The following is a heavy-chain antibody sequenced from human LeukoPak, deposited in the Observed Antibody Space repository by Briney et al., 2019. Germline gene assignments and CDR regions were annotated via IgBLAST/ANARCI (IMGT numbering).Heavy chain of an antibody. J-gene: IGHJ4*02. CDR3: AHSSLRVVPAAIFFDY. Sequence: ESGPTLVNPTQTLTLTCTFSGFSLSTSGVGVGWFRQPPGKALEWLAPIYWNDDKRYSPSLKSRLTITKDTSKNQLVLTLTNMDPVDTATYYCAHSSLRVVPAAIFFDYWGQGTLVTGSS. D-gene: IGHD2-2*01. CDR2: IYWNDDK. CDR1: GFSLSTSGVG. V-gene: IGHV2-5*01.